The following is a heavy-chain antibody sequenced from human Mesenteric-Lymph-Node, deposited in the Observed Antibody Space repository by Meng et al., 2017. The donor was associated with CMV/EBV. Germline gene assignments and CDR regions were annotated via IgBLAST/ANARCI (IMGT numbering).Heavy chain of an antibody. CDR1: GGSVNSGSYY. CDR2: IYYSGST. Sequence: SETLSLTCIVSGGSVNSGSYYWSWIRQPPGKGLEWIGYIYYSGSTNYNPSLKSRVTISVDTSKNQFSLKLSSVTAADTAVYYCARGYCSSTSCYKDAFDIWGQGTMVTVSS. J-gene: IGHJ3*02. CDR3: ARGYCSSTSCYKDAFDI. D-gene: IGHD2-2*02. V-gene: IGHV4-61*01.